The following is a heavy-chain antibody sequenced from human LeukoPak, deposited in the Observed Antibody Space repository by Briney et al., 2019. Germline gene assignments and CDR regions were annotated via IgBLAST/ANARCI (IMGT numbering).Heavy chain of an antibody. CDR1: GDSISSGDYY. CDR3: ARLSTVTTSFDY. V-gene: IGHV4-61*02. J-gene: IGHJ4*02. CDR2: IYTSGTT. D-gene: IGHD4-17*01. Sequence: SETLSLTCTVSGDSISSGDYYWSWIRQPAGKGLEWIGRIYTSGTTHYNPSLKSRVTMSVDTSKNQFSLKLSSVTAADTAVYYCARLSTVTTSFDYWGQGTLVTVSS.